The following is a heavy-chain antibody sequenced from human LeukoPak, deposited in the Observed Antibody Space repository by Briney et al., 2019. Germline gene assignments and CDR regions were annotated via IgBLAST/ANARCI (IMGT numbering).Heavy chain of an antibody. Sequence: ASVKVSCKASGYIFSGYYMHWVRQATGQGLEWMGWMNPDSGNTGYAQKFQGRVTMTRDTSISTAYMELSSLRSEDTAVYYCARGQGYSNSHHDYWGQGTLVTVSS. V-gene: IGHV1-8*02. D-gene: IGHD6-6*01. CDR3: ARGQGYSNSHHDY. J-gene: IGHJ4*02. CDR2: MNPDSGNT. CDR1: GYIFSGYY.